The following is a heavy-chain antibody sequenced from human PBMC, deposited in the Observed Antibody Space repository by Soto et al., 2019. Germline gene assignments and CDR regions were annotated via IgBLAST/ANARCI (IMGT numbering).Heavy chain of an antibody. V-gene: IGHV3-23*01. D-gene: IGHD3-3*01. Sequence: GGSLRLSCAASGFTFSSYAMSWVRQAPGKGLEWVSAISGSGGSTYYADSVKGRFTISRDNSKNTLYLQMNSLRAEDTAIYYCAKDYDFWSGYYPNWGQGTLVTVSS. CDR3: AKDYDFWSGYYPN. J-gene: IGHJ4*02. CDR2: ISGSGGST. CDR1: GFTFSSYA.